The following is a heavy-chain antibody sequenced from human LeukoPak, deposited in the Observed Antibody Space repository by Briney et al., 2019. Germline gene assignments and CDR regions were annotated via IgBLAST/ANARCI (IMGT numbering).Heavy chain of an antibody. CDR2: TSSTSTYI. Sequence: RAGGSLRLSCAGSGFTFSRKTMNWVRQAPGKGLEWVSSTSSTSTYIYYADSVKGRFTISRDNAKKALFLQMDSLRAEDTAVYYCATDDVETTLVPHWGQGTLVTVSS. V-gene: IGHV3-21*01. D-gene: IGHD1-1*01. CDR1: GFTFSRKT. J-gene: IGHJ1*01. CDR3: ATDDVETTLVPH.